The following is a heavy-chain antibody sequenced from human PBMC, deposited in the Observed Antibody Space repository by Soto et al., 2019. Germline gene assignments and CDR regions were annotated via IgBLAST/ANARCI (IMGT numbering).Heavy chain of an antibody. CDR2: ISGSGGST. D-gene: IGHD6-6*01. V-gene: IGHV3-23*01. J-gene: IGHJ4*02. Sequence: EVQLLESGGGLVQPGGSLRLSCAASGFTFSSYAMSWVRQAPGKGLEWVSAISGSGGSTYYADSVKGRFTISRDNSKNTLYLQINTLRTEDTAVYYCAKDIEARRDYWGQGTLVTVSS. CDR3: AKDIEARRDY. CDR1: GFTFSSYA.